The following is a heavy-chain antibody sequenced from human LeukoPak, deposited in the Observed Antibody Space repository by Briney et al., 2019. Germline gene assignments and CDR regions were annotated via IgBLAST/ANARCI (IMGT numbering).Heavy chain of an antibody. CDR1: GYTFTGYY. Sequence: ASVKVSCKASGYTFTGYYMHWVRQAPGQGLEWVGWINPNSGGTNYAQKFQGRVTMTRDTSISTAYMELSRLRSDDTAVYYCTRGVRIAVARGRYYFDYWGQGTLVTVSS. D-gene: IGHD6-19*01. V-gene: IGHV1-2*02. CDR2: INPNSGGT. CDR3: TRGVRIAVARGRYYFDY. J-gene: IGHJ4*02.